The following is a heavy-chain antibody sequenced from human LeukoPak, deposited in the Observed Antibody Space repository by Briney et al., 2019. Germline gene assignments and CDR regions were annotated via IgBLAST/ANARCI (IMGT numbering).Heavy chain of an antibody. Sequence: GGSLRLSCAASGFIFSSYWMHWVRQAPGKGLVWVSRINSDGSSTSYADSVKGRFTISRDNAKNTLYLQMNSLRAEDTAVYYCARASQLLWFGELLGGAFDIWGQGTMVTVSS. CDR1: GFIFSSYW. CDR2: INSDGSST. CDR3: ARASQLLWFGELLGGAFDI. V-gene: IGHV3-74*01. J-gene: IGHJ3*02. D-gene: IGHD3-10*01.